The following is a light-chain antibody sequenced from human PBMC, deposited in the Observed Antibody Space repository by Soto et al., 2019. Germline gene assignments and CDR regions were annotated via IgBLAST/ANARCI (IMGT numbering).Light chain of an antibody. CDR2: AAS. CDR3: QQSYITTRT. V-gene: IGKV1-39*01. Sequence: DIRMTQSPSSQSASVGDRITITCRASLSISSSLNWYQQKPGKAPRLLIYAASRLQSGAPSRFSGSGYGTDFTLTITSLQPEDFATYYCQQSYITTRTFGQGTKVDIX. J-gene: IGKJ1*01. CDR1: LSISSS.